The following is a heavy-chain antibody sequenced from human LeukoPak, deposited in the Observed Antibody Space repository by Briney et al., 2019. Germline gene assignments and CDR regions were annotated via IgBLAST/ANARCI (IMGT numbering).Heavy chain of an antibody. V-gene: IGHV1-2*06. CDR3: ARDCTNGVCYYDY. J-gene: IGHJ4*02. Sequence: ASVKVSCKASGYTFTGYYMHWVRQAPGQGLEWMGRINPNSGGTNYAQKFQGRVTMTRDTSISTAYVELSRLRSDDTAVYYCARDCTNGVCYYDYWGQGTLVTVSS. D-gene: IGHD2-8*01. CDR2: INPNSGGT. CDR1: GYTFTGYY.